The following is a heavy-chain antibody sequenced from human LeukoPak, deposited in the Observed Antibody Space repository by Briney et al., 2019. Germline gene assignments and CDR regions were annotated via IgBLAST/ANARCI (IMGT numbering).Heavy chain of an antibody. CDR3: ARVYNGVFDY. J-gene: IGHJ4*02. V-gene: IGHV3-7*01. Sequence: GSLRLSCAASGFTFSDYYMSWIRQAPGKGLEWVANIKQDGSEKYYVDSVKGRFTISRDNAKNSLYLQMNSLRAEDTAVYYCARVYNGVFDYWGQGTLVTVSS. D-gene: IGHD1-14*01. CDR2: IKQDGSEK. CDR1: GFTFSDYY.